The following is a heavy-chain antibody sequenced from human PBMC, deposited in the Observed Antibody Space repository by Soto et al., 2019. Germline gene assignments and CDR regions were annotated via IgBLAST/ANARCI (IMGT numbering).Heavy chain of an antibody. CDR2: IYYSGST. V-gene: IGHV4-59*08. Sequence: QVQLQESGPGLVKPSETLSLNCTVSGGSISNYYLSWIRQSPGKGLEWIGYIYYSGSTNYSPSLKSRVTMSGDTSNNQFSLRLTSVTAADTAVYYCARHHFGDPFDNWGQGTLVTVSS. D-gene: IGHD4-17*01. J-gene: IGHJ4*02. CDR1: GGSISNYY. CDR3: ARHHFGDPFDN.